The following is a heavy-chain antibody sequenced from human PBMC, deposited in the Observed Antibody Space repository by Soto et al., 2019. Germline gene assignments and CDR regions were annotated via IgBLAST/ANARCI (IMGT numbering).Heavy chain of an antibody. J-gene: IGHJ6*02. CDR1: GDSVSSNSDA. CDR3: VRQYRDSQYYSGLDV. CDR2: TYYRSKWYN. Sequence: PSQTLSLTCAISGDSVSSNSDAWNWIRQSPSRGLEWLGRTYYRSKWYNDFAVSVKSRITINPDTSKNQFSLQLNSVTPEDTAVYYCVRQYRDSQYYSGLDVLGQGTTVTVSS. D-gene: IGHD6-6*01. V-gene: IGHV6-1*01.